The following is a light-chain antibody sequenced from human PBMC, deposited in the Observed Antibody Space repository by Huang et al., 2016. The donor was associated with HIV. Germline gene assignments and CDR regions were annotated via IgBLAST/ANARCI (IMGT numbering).Light chain of an antibody. J-gene: IGKJ4*01. Sequence: DIQMTPSPSSLSASVGDRVIMTCRASQTITTYLNWYQQRPGKAPKLLIYAASSLQSGVPSRFSGSGSGTDFTLTISSLQPEDFATYYCQQSYSSLLSFGGGTKVAIK. CDR1: QTITTY. CDR2: AAS. CDR3: QQSYSSLLS. V-gene: IGKV1-39*01.